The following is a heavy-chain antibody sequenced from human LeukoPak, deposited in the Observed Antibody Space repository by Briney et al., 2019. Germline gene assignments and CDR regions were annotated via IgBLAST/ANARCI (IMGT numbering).Heavy chain of an antibody. J-gene: IGHJ5*02. CDR3: ARGRYCSDGNCYHNWFDP. D-gene: IGHD2-15*01. V-gene: IGHV1-2*02. CDR1: GYTFTGYY. CDR2: INPNSGGT. Sequence: ASVKVSCKASGYTFTGYYMHWVRQAPGQGPEWMGWINPNSGGTDYAQKCQGRVTMTRDTSINTAYMELSSLRSDDTAVYYCARGRYCSDGNCYHNWFDPGGQGTLVTVSS.